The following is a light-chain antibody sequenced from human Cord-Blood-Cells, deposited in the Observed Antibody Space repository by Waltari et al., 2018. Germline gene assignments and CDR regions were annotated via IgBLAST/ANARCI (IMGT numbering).Light chain of an antibody. V-gene: IGLV2-14*01. CDR1: SSDVGGINS. CDR3: SSYTSSSTLV. J-gene: IGLJ1*01. Sequence: QSALTQPASVSGSPGQSITISCTGTSSDVGGINSVSWYQQHPVKAPKLMIYEVSNRPSGVSNRFSGSKSGNTASLTISGLQAEDEADYYCSSYTSSSTLVFGTGTKVTVL. CDR2: EVS.